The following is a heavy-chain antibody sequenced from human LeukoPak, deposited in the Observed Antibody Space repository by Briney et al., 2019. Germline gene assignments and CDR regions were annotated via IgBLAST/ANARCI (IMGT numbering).Heavy chain of an antibody. CDR1: GFPFSTYW. Sequence: GGSLRLSRAVSGFPFSTYWMTWVRQAPGKGLEWVSYIASSSTVYYAGSVKGRFTISRDNAKNSLFLQMNSLRAEDTAVYYCARDYCSGPKCYFIDYWGQGALVTVSS. D-gene: IGHD2-15*01. CDR3: ARDYCSGPKCYFIDY. CDR2: IASSSTV. V-gene: IGHV3-48*04. J-gene: IGHJ4*02.